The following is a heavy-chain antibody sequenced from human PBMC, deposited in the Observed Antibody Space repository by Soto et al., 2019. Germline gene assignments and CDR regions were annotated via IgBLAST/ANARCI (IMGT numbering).Heavy chain of an antibody. D-gene: IGHD6-19*01. CDR1: GFTFSSYG. J-gene: IGHJ6*02. CDR3: XKDQGWLVRDYYYGMDV. Sequence: SGGSLRLSCAASGFTFSSYGMHWVRQAPGKGLEWVAVISYDGSNKYYADSVKGRFTISRDNSKNTLYLQMNSLRAEDTAVYYCXKDQGWLVRDYYYGMDVWGQGTTVTVSS. V-gene: IGHV3-30*18. CDR2: ISYDGSNK.